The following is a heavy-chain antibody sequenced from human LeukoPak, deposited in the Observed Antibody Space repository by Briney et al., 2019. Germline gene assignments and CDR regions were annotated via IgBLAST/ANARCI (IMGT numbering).Heavy chain of an antibody. D-gene: IGHD5-24*01. V-gene: IGHV3-74*01. J-gene: IGHJ4*02. Sequence: PGGSLRLSCAASGFTFSSYWMHWARQAPGKGLVWVSRINSAGSSTSYAGSVKGRFTISRDNAKNTLYLQMNSLRAEDTAVYYCARDGDGYNDFDYWGQGTLVTVSS. CDR3: ARDGDGYNDFDY. CDR1: GFTFSSYW. CDR2: INSAGSST.